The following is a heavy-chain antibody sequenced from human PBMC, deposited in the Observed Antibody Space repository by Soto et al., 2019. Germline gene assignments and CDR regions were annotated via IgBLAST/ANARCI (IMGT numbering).Heavy chain of an antibody. CDR1: GFTFSSYA. D-gene: IGHD2-8*01. J-gene: IGHJ6*02. V-gene: IGHV3-30-3*01. Sequence: PGGSMRRSGAASGFTFSSYAMHWGRQAPGKGLEWVAVISYDGSNKYYADSVKGRFTISRDNSKNTLYLQMNSLRAEDTAVYYCAREPIESPILRGEYANWFYYYSGMDVWGQGTTVTVSS. CDR2: ISYDGSNK. CDR3: AREPIESPILRGEYANWFYYYSGMDV.